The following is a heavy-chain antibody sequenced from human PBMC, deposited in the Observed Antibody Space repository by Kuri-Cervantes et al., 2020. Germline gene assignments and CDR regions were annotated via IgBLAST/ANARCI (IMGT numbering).Heavy chain of an antibody. Sequence: SQTLSLTCAVCVGSFSFYYWSWIRQPPGKGLEWIEEINHSVITKYNPSLRSRVTISVDTSKNQFSLKLSSVTAADTAVYYCAAGGIGARYYYYYMDVLGKGTTVTVSS. D-gene: IGHD6-6*01. CDR3: AAGGIGARYYYYYMDV. CDR1: VGSFSFYY. J-gene: IGHJ6*03. CDR2: INHSVIT. V-gene: IGHV4-34*01.